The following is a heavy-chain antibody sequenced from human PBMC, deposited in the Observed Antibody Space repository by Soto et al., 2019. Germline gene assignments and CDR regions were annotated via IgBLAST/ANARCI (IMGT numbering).Heavy chain of an antibody. Sequence: QVQLVQSGPELKKPGSSVKVSCKAPGDTFNSYGISWVRQAPGQGLEWMGGIVPMFGTTNLALKFEDRVTITADELTTTVYMERSGLTSEDTAVYYCARDLADVHLWDAFDVWGHGTRVTVSS. CDR3: ARDLADVHLWDAFDV. V-gene: IGHV1-69*01. CDR2: IVPMFGTT. D-gene: IGHD6-13*01. CDR1: GDTFNSYG. J-gene: IGHJ3*01.